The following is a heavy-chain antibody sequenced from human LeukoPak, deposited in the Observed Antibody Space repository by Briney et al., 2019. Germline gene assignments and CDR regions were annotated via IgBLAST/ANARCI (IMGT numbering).Heavy chain of an antibody. CDR1: AYTFTGYS. CDR2: INPNSGGT. J-gene: IGHJ4*02. D-gene: IGHD3-16*01. CDR3: ARDLGEWSYYFDY. Sequence: ASVKVSCKASAYTFTGYSMHWVRQAPGQGLEWMGRINPNSGGTNYAQKFQGRVTMTRDTSISTAYMELSRLRSDDTAVYYCARDLGEWSYYFDYWGQGILVTVSS. V-gene: IGHV1-2*06.